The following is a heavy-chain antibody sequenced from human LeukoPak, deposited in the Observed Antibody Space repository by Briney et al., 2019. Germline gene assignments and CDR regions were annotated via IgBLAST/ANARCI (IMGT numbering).Heavy chain of an antibody. D-gene: IGHD3-3*01. V-gene: IGHV3-23*01. CDR1: GFTFSSSA. J-gene: IGHJ6*02. CDR3: AKDGYDFWSGYYSYGMDV. CDR2: ISSSGGST. Sequence: GGSLRLSCAASGFTFSSSAMSWVRQVPGKGLEWVSGISSSGGSTNYADSVRGRFTISRDNSKNTLYLQMNSLRAEDTAVYYCAKDGYDFWSGYYSYGMDVWGQGTTVTVSS.